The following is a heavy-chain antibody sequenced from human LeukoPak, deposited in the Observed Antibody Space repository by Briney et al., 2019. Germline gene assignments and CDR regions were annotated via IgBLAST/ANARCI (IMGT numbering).Heavy chain of an antibody. CDR2: IHYSGNT. CDR1: VDSISGTTYY. Sequence: SETLSLICTVSVDSISGTTYYWSWIRQPPGKGLEWIGSIHYSGNTYYSPSLKSRAAINVDTSKNQFSLKLRFVTAADTAVYYCARHGRGGLSVLGNYWGQGTLVAVSS. D-gene: IGHD2-21*01. J-gene: IGHJ4*02. V-gene: IGHV4-39*01. CDR3: ARHGRGGLSVLGNY.